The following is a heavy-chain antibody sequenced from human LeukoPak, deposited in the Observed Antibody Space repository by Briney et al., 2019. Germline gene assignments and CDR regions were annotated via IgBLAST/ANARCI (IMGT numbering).Heavy chain of an antibody. D-gene: IGHD3-10*01. CDR2: ISAYNGNT. J-gene: IGHJ4*02. CDR1: GYTFTSYG. Sequence: ASVKVSCKASGYTFTSYGISWVRQAPGQGLEWMGWISAYNGNTNYAQKLQGRVTMTTDTSTSTAYMELRSLRSDDTAVYNCARDSKELLWFGELRDFDYWGQGTLVTVSS. CDR3: ARDSKELLWFGELRDFDY. V-gene: IGHV1-18*01.